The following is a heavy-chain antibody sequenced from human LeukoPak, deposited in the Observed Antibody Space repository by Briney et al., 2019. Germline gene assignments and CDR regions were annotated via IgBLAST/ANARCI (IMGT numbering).Heavy chain of an antibody. CDR3: ARDFSPHSGATYYDAFDI. D-gene: IGHD1-26*01. CDR2: IKQDGSKK. CDR1: GFTFSSDW. Sequence: PGGSLRLSCAASGFTFSSDWMTWVRQAPGKGLEWVANIKQDGSKKYYVDSVKGRFTISTDNARNSLYLQMDSLRAEDTAVYYCARDFSPHSGATYYDAFDIWGQGTMVTVSS. V-gene: IGHV3-7*01. J-gene: IGHJ3*02.